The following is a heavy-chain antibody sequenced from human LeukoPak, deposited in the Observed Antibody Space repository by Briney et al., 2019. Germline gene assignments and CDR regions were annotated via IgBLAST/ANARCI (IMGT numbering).Heavy chain of an antibody. V-gene: IGHV3-23*01. CDR1: GFTFSSYA. D-gene: IGHD2-2*01. CDR3: ANEFPSSSLLTIQH. J-gene: IGHJ1*01. CDR2: ISGGGDST. Sequence: GGSLRLSCAASGFTFSSYAMSWVRQAPGKGLEWVSAISGGGDSTYYADSVKGRFTISRDNSKNTLYLQMNSPRAEDTAMYYCANEFPSSSLLTIQHWGQGTLVTVSS.